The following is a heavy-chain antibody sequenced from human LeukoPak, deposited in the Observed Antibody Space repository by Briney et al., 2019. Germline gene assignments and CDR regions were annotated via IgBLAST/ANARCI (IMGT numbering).Heavy chain of an antibody. V-gene: IGHV1-2*02. CDR1: VYTFTGYY. CDR3: ARDSIAAAGTLPEH. J-gene: IGHJ4*02. D-gene: IGHD6-13*01. Sequence: ASVKVSCKASVYTFTGYYMHWVRQAPGQGLEWMGWINPNSGGTNYAQKFQGRVTMTRDTSISTAYMELSRLRSDDTAVYYCARDSIAAAGTLPEHWGQGTLVTVSS. CDR2: INPNSGGT.